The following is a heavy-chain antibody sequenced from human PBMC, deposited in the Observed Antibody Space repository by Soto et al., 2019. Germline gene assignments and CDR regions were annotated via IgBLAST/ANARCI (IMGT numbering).Heavy chain of an antibody. CDR3: ARDPSRIAARPRGWFDP. D-gene: IGHD6-6*01. CDR2: INHSGST. CDR1: GGSFSGYY. V-gene: IGHV4-34*01. J-gene: IGHJ5*02. Sequence: QVQLQQWGAGLLKPSETLSLTCAVYGGSFSGYYWSWIRQPPGKGLEWIGEINHSGSTNYNPSLKRRVTISVDPSKNQFSLKLGSVTAADTAVYYCARDPSRIAARPRGWFDPWGQGTLVTVSS.